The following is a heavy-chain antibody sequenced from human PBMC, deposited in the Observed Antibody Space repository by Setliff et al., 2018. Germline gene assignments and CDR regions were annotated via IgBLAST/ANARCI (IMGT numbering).Heavy chain of an antibody. D-gene: IGHD3-22*01. V-gene: IGHV4-38-2*01. CDR1: GFSISSGYY. CDR2: IHHSGKA. J-gene: IGHJ5*02. CDR3: ARAHTWSLPNDNSGYPGWFDP. Sequence: SEALSLTCAVSGFSISSGYYWGWIRQPPGKGLEWIVNIHHSGKAYYNPSLKSRVTMSVGTSKNHVSLKLSSVTAADTAVYYCARAHTWSLPNDNSGYPGWFDPWGQGTLVTVSS.